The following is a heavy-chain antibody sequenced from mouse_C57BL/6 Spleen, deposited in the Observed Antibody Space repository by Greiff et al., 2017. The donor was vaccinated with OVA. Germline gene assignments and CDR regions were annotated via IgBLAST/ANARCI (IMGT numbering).Heavy chain of an antibody. V-gene: IGHV5-12*01. Sequence: EVQLVESGGGLVQPGGSLKLSCAASGFTFSDYYMYWVRQTPEKRLEWVAYISNGGGSTYYPDTVKGRFTISRDNAKNTLYLQMINLKSEDTAMYYCAKQGYYAMYYWGQGNSVTVSS. CDR1: GFTFSDYY. J-gene: IGHJ4*01. CDR3: AKQGYYAMYY. CDR2: ISNGGGST.